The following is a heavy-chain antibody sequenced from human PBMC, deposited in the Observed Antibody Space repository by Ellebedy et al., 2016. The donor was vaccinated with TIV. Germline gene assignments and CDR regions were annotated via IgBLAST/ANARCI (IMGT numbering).Heavy chain of an antibody. D-gene: IGHD4-17*01. Sequence: SETLSLXCAVYGGSFSDYYWSWVRQPPGKGLEWIGEINHSGSTYYNPSLKSRITISVDTSKNQFSLELNSVTAADTAIYYCARNQTTVTVKGPFDNWGQGTLVTVSS. J-gene: IGHJ4*02. CDR1: GGSFSDYY. CDR3: ARNQTTVTVKGPFDN. CDR2: INHSGST. V-gene: IGHV4-34*01.